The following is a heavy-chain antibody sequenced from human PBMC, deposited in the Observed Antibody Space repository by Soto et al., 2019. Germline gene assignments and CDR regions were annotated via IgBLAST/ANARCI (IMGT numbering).Heavy chain of an antibody. CDR3: GRGRSGELVIFY. D-gene: IGHD1-26*01. CDR1: GYTFTGYY. CDR2: ISPQTGGT. Sequence: GASVKVSCKGSGYTFTGYYIHWVRQTPGQGPGGMGEISPQTGGTKYAQKYQGRVTMTRDTSITTVYMELSNLSPDDTAVYYCGRGRSGELVIFYWGQGTLVTVSS. V-gene: IGHV1-2*02. J-gene: IGHJ4*02.